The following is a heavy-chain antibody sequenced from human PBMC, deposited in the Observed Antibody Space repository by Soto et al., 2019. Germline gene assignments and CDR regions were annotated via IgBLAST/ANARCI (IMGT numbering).Heavy chain of an antibody. Sequence: EVQLVESGGGLVQPGGSLRLSCAASGFTFSSYWMHWVRQAPGKGLVWVSRINTDGSSTSYADSVKGRFTISRDSAKNMVYLQMNSLRAEDTAVYYCARFRVDGDYVPWGQGTLVTVSS. J-gene: IGHJ5*02. D-gene: IGHD4-17*01. CDR1: GFTFSSYW. V-gene: IGHV3-74*01. CDR2: INTDGSST. CDR3: ARFRVDGDYVP.